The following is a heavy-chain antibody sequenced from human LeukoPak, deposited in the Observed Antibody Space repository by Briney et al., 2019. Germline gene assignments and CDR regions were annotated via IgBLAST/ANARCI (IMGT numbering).Heavy chain of an antibody. J-gene: IGHJ4*02. V-gene: IGHV3-7*04. CDR1: GFTLSDHW. CDR3: ARGLGYTRRQTGAAY. Sequence: GGSLRLSCAASGFTLSDHWMSWVRQAQGKGLEWVANIKEDGSEKYYVHSVKGRFTISRDNAKNSMYLQMDSQRAADTAVYYRARGLGYTRRQTGAAYWGQGTLVTVSS. CDR2: IKEDGSEK. D-gene: IGHD3-9*01.